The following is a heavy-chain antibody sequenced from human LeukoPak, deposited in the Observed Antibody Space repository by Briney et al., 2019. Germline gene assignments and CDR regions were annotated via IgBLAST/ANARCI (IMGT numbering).Heavy chain of an antibody. V-gene: IGHV3-64D*06. CDR3: VSPVFINF. Sequence: GGSLRLSCSASGFPFSTLGMHWVGPAPGKGLEHVSTIGSDGDGTYSAASVKDRFIISRDNSKNAVYLQMSSLRPEDTAVYYCVSPVFINFWGQGTLVTVSS. J-gene: IGHJ4*01. CDR2: IGSDGDGT. CDR1: GFPFSTLG. D-gene: IGHD1-14*01.